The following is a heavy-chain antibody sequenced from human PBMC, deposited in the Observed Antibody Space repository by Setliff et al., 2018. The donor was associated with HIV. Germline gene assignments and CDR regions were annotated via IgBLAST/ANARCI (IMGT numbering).Heavy chain of an antibody. D-gene: IGHD3-22*01. CDR1: GYTFTSYA. V-gene: IGHV1-18*01. J-gene: IGHJ4*02. CDR3: ASPNRETAYYDSSGYSDLDY. Sequence: ASVKVSCKASGYTFTSYAFNWVRQAPGQGLEWMGWISAHNGNTNYAQKFQGRVTMTTDTSTSTAYMELSSLRSDDTAVYYCASPNRETAYYDSSGYSDLDYWGQGTLVTVSS. CDR2: ISAHNGNT.